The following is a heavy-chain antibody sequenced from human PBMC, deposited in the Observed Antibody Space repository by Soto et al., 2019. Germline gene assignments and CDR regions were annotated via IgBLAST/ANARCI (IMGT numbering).Heavy chain of an antibody. D-gene: IGHD3-3*01. CDR1: GGSISSSSYY. V-gene: IGHV4-39*01. Sequence: SETLSLTCTVSGGSISSSSYYWGWIRQPPGKGLEWIGSIYYSGSTYYNPSLKSRVTISVDTPKNQFSLKLSSVTAADTAVYYCARLLGYYDFWSGFLWFDPWGQGTLVTVSS. CDR2: IYYSGST. J-gene: IGHJ5*02. CDR3: ARLLGYYDFWSGFLWFDP.